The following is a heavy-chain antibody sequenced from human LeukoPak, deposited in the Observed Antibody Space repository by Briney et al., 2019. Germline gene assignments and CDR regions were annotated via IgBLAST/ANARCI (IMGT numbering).Heavy chain of an antibody. CDR3: ARCSGYYFYFDY. J-gene: IGHJ4*02. D-gene: IGHD3-22*01. CDR2: IYYSGST. V-gene: IGHV4-59*01. Sequence: PSETLSLTCTVSGGSISSYYWSWIRQPPGKGLEWIGYIYYSGSTNYNPSLKSRVTISVDASKNQFSLKLSSVTAADTAVYYCARCSGYYFYFDYWGQGTLVTVSS. CDR1: GGSISSYY.